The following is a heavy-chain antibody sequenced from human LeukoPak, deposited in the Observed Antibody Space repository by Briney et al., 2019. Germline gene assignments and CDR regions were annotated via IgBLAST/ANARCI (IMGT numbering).Heavy chain of an antibody. Sequence: GSLILSCAASGFTFSDYYMSWIRQAPGKGLEWVSYISSSGSTIYYADSVKGRFTISRDNAKNSLYLQMNSLRAEDTAVYYCARAMVVVTARRSGFYFDYWGQGTLVTVSS. CDR3: ARAMVVVTARRSGFYFDY. V-gene: IGHV3-11*01. CDR2: ISSSGSTI. CDR1: GFTFSDYY. J-gene: IGHJ4*02. D-gene: IGHD2-21*02.